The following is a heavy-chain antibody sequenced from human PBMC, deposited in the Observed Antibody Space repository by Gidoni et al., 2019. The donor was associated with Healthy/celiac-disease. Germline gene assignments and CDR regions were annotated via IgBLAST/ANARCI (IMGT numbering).Heavy chain of an antibody. D-gene: IGHD3-10*01. CDR2: IWYDGSNK. J-gene: IGHJ5*02. CDR1: GFTFSSYG. Sequence: QVQLVESGGGVVQPGRSLRLSCAASGFTFSSYGMHWVRQAPGKGLEWVAVIWYDGSNKYYADSVKGRFTISRENSKNTLYLQMNSLRAEDTAVYYCARDRGFGESSGLDPWGQGTLVTVSS. V-gene: IGHV3-33*01. CDR3: ARDRGFGESSGLDP.